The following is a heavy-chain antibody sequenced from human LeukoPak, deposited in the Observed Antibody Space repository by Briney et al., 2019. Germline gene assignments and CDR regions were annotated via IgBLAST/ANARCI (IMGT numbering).Heavy chain of an antibody. Sequence: GGSLRLSCAASGFTIRSCAMSWVRQAPGKGLEWVSVISGSGGSTYYADSVKGRFAISRDNSKNTLHLQMNSLRAEDTAVYYCAKGRSGGDLRYFDSWGQGTLVTVSS. CDR2: ISGSGGST. CDR3: AKGRSGGDLRYFDS. V-gene: IGHV3-23*01. D-gene: IGHD2-21*01. J-gene: IGHJ4*02. CDR1: GFTIRSCA.